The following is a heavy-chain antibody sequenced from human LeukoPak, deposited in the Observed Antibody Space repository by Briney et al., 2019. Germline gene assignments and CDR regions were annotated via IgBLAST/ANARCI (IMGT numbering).Heavy chain of an antibody. J-gene: IGHJ4*02. V-gene: IGHV3-30-3*01. CDR2: ISYDGTNK. CDR3: ARAPNGVYCTSSSCHLDY. CDR1: GFTFSSYA. D-gene: IGHD2-2*01. Sequence: GGSLRLSCAASGFTFSSYAIHWVRQAPGKGLEWVVVISYDGTNKYYADSVKGRFTISRDNSKNTLYLQMNSLRAEDTAVYYCARAPNGVYCTSSSCHLDYWGQGTLVTVSS.